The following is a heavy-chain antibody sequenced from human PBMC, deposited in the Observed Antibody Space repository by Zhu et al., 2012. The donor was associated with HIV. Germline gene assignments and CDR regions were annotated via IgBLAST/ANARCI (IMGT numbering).Heavy chain of an antibody. D-gene: IGHD3-22*01. Sequence: QVQLQESGPGLVKPSETLSLTCSVSGGSTSSHYWSWIRQPPGKGLEWIGYVYYTGTTNYNPSLKSRVTISLDMSKNQFSLKLTSVTAADTAVYYCARLRDTSGYYYPFDYWGQGTWSPS. V-gene: IGHV4-59*11. CDR3: ARLRDTSGYYYPFDY. CDR2: VYYTGTT. CDR1: GGSTSSHY. J-gene: IGHJ4*02.